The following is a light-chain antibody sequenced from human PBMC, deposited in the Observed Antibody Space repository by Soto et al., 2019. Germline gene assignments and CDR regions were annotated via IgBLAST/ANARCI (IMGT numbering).Light chain of an antibody. J-gene: IGKJ1*01. V-gene: IGKV1-13*02. Sequence: ATQMTQSPSSLSASVGDRVTITCRASQDIGNDLGWYQQKPGKAPKLLIYDASSLESGVPSRFSGSGSGTEFTLTISSLQPDDFATYYCQQYNSYSGTFGQGT. CDR2: DAS. CDR1: QDIGND. CDR3: QQYNSYSGT.